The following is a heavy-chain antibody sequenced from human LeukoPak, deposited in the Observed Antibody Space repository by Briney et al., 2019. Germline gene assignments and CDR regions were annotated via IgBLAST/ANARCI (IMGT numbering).Heavy chain of an antibody. V-gene: IGHV1-18*01. CDR3: ARGRYGSGSHNLMDV. Sequence: GASVKVSCKASGYTFTSYGISWVRQAPGQGLEWMGWISAYNGNTNYAQKLQGRVTMTTDTSTSTAYMELRSLRSDDTAVYYCARGRYGSGSHNLMDVWGKGTAVTVSS. CDR1: GYTFTSYG. D-gene: IGHD3-10*01. CDR2: ISAYNGNT. J-gene: IGHJ6*03.